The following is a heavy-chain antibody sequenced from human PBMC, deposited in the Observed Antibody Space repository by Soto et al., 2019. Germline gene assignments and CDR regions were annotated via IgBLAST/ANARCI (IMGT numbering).Heavy chain of an antibody. CDR2: TRNKANSYTT. CDR1: GFTFSDHY. Sequence: PGGSLRLSCAASGFTFSDHYMDWVRQAPGKGLEWVGRTRNKANSYTTEYAASVKGRFTISRGDSKNSLYLQMNSLKTEDTAVYYCARGNRFFYYYYMDVWGKGTTVTVSS. V-gene: IGHV3-72*01. CDR3: ARGNRFFYYYYMDV. D-gene: IGHD3-3*01. J-gene: IGHJ6*03.